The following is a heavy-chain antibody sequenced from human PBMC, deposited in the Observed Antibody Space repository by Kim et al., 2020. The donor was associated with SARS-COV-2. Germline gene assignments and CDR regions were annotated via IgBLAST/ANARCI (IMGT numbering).Heavy chain of an antibody. CDR1: GGSISSTTYY. J-gene: IGHJ4*02. CDR2: IYYSGST. V-gene: IGHV4-61*01. D-gene: IGHD3-10*01. Sequence: SETLSLTCTVSGGSISSTTYYWNWIRQPPGKGLEWIGYIYYSGSTNYNPSLRRRVTISVDTSKNQFSLKLSSVTAADTAVYYCARAYGSGIPPHYWGQGTLVTVSS. CDR3: ARAYGSGIPPHY.